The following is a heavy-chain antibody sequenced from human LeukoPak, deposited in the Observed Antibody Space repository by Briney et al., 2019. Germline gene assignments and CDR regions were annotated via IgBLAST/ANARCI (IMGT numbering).Heavy chain of an antibody. CDR1: GGSISNYY. CDR3: SRESGAFCPFGY. J-gene: IGHJ4*02. V-gene: IGHV4-4*08. Sequence: PSETLSLTCTVSGGSISNYYWNWIRQPPGKGLEWIGFISFSGSTNYNPSLKSRVTISSDTSKNHFSLKLTSVTAADTAIYYCSRESGAFCPFGYWGQGTLVIVPP. CDR2: ISFSGST. D-gene: IGHD1-26*01.